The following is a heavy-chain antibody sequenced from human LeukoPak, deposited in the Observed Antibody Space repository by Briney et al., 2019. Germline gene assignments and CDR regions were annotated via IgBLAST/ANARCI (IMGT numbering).Heavy chain of an antibody. CDR1: GGTFSSYA. D-gene: IGHD6-6*01. CDR3: ARDTPRGVAAHPFDY. J-gene: IGHJ4*02. CDR2: IIPIFGTA. V-gene: IGHV1-69*13. Sequence: SVKVSCKASGGTFSSYAISWVRQAPGQGLEWMGGIIPIFGTANYAQKFQGRVTITADESTSTAYMELSSLRSEDTAVYYCARDTPRGVAAHPFDYWGQGTLVTVSS.